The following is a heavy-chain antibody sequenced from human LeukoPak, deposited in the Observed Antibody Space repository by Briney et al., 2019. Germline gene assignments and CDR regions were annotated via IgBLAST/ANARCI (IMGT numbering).Heavy chain of an antibody. CDR3: ARYPDYYGSGSCPTLWYFQH. CDR2: INPNSGGT. V-gene: IGHV1-2*06. D-gene: IGHD3-10*01. Sequence: ASVKVSCKASGYTFTGYYMHWVRQVPGQGLEWMGRINPNSGGTNYAQKFQGRVTMTRDTSISTAYMELSRLRSDDTAVYYCARYPDYYGSGSCPTLWYFQHWGQGTLVTVSS. CDR1: GYTFTGYY. J-gene: IGHJ1*01.